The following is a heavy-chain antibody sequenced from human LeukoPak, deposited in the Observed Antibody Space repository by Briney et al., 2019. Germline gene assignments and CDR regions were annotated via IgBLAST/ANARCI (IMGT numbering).Heavy chain of an antibody. CDR1: GGSFNDYF. J-gene: IGHJ5*02. V-gene: IGHV4-34*01. CDR3: ARRSRVAVAGILCLDP. D-gene: IGHD6-19*01. Sequence: PSETLSLTCAVYGGSFNDYFWTWIRQPPGEGLEWIGEINHSGSTNYNPSLKSRVTISVDTSKNHFSLKLSSVTAADTAVYYCARRSRVAVAGILCLDPWGQGTLVTVSS. CDR2: INHSGST.